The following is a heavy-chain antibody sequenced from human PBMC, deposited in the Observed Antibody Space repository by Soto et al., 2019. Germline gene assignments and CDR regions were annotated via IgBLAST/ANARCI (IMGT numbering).Heavy chain of an antibody. V-gene: IGHV1-69*06. D-gene: IGHD3-16*01. Sequence: QVQLVQSGAEVKKPGSSVKVSCKASGDTFTTYTINWVRQAPGQGLEWMGGIVPILGAGNYAQKFQGRVTITADSSTTTAYLDLSRLRSDETAVYYCAREGEGIPAHRYWGKGTLVTVSS. CDR1: GDTFTTYT. CDR2: IVPILGAG. CDR3: AREGEGIPAHRY. J-gene: IGHJ4*02.